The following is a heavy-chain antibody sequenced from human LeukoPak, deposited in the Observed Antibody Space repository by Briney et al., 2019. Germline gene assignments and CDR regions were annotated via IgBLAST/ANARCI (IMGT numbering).Heavy chain of an antibody. CDR1: GYTFTSYG. D-gene: IGHD3-10*01. Sequence: ASVKVSCKASGYTFTSYGISWVRQAPGQGLEWMGWISAYNGNTNYAQKLQGRATMTTDTSTSTAYMELRSLRSDDTAVYYCASVNYYGSGSYYGWFDPWGQGTLVTVSS. CDR3: ASVNYYGSGSYYGWFDP. V-gene: IGHV1-18*01. J-gene: IGHJ5*02. CDR2: ISAYNGNT.